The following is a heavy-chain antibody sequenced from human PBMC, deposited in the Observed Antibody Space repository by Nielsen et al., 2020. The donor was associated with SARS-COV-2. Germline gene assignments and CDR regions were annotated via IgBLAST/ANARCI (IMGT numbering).Heavy chain of an antibody. CDR1: GFTFSDSF. J-gene: IGHJ4*02. D-gene: IGHD6-19*01. Sequence: GGSLRLSCTASGFTFSDSFMHWVRQAPGKGLVWVSRISPDGDIVNYADSVRGRFTTSRDNAKNTLYLQMNSLRAEDTAVYYCAKRSGYTSGWYGDYWGQGTLVTVSS. V-gene: IGHV3-74*01. CDR2: ISPDGDIV. CDR3: AKRSGYTSGWYGDY.